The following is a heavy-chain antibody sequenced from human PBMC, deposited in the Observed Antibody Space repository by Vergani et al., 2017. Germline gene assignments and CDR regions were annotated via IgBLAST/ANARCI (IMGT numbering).Heavy chain of an antibody. Sequence: QVQLVQSGPEMKQPGASVKVSCRASGYSFSSYDISWVRQATGQGLEWMGWMNPNSGTTGYAQKFQGRVTMTRNTSINTAYMELSRLSFEDAAVYYCARGYCTNSICRGKVDSWGQGTLVTVSS. CDR2: MNPNSGTT. CDR3: ARGYCTNSICRGKVDS. J-gene: IGHJ4*02. V-gene: IGHV1-8*01. D-gene: IGHD2-8*01. CDR1: GYSFSSYD.